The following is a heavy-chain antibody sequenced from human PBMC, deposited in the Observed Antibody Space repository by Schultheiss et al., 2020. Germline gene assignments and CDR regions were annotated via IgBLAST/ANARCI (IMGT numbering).Heavy chain of an antibody. CDR2: IYYSGST. J-gene: IGHJ6*04. Sequence: SETMSLTCTVSGGSVSSGSYYWSWIRQPPGKGLEWIGYIYYSGSTNYNPSLKSRVTISVDTSKNQFSLKLSSVTAADTAVYYCARGDIVVVVAAIRGSYYYYYGMDVWGTGTTVTVSS. D-gene: IGHD2-15*01. CDR3: ARGDIVVVVAAIRGSYYYYYGMDV. CDR1: GGSVSSGSYY. V-gene: IGHV4-61*01.